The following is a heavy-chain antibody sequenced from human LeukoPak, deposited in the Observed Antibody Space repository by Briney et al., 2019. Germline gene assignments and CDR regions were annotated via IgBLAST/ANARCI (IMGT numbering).Heavy chain of an antibody. J-gene: IGHJ5*02. Sequence: PGGSLRLSCVASGFTFSSYAMSWVRQAPGKGLEWVSAISGSGGSTYYADSVKGRFTISRDNSKNTLYLQMNSLRAEDTAVYYCAKDATAISSSWYNWFDPWGQGTLATVSS. V-gene: IGHV3-23*01. CDR2: ISGSGGST. CDR3: AKDATAISSSWYNWFDP. D-gene: IGHD6-13*01. CDR1: GFTFSSYA.